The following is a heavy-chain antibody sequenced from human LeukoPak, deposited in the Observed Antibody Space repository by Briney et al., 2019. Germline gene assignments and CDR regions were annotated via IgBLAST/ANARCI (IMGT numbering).Heavy chain of an antibody. CDR2: ISYDGSNK. D-gene: IGHD3-22*01. CDR1: GFTFSSYG. CDR3: ASSYDSSGYTFDY. J-gene: IGHJ4*02. V-gene: IGHV3-30*03. Sequence: GGSLRLSCAASGFTFSSYGMHGVRQAPGKGLEWVAVISYDGSNKYYADSVKGRFTISRDNSKNTLYLQMNSLRAEDTAVYYCASSYDSSGYTFDYWGQGTLVTVSS.